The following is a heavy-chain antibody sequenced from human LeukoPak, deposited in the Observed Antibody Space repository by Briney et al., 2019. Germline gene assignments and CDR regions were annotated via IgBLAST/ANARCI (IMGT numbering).Heavy chain of an antibody. J-gene: IGHJ4*02. CDR3: ARLGVDGIDY. CDR2: IYYSGSI. V-gene: IGHV4-59*01. Sequence: SETLSLTCTVSGGSISSYYWSWIRQPPGKGLEWIGYIYYSGSINYNPSLKSRVTISVDTSKNQFSLKLSSVTAADTAVYYCARLGVDGIDYWGQGTLVTVSS. CDR1: GGSISSYY. D-gene: IGHD3-16*01.